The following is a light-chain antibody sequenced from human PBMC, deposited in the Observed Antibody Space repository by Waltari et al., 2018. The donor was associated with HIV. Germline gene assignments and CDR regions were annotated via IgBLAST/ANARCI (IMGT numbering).Light chain of an antibody. V-gene: IGKV4-1*01. Sequence: DIVMSQSPDSLAVSLGERATINCKSSKSVLYNSNNKNYLAWYQQKPGQPPHLLIYWASTLESVVPGRFSGSGSGTDFTLTISSLQAEDVAVYYCQQYFTTPWTFGQGTKLEIK. CDR2: WAS. CDR3: QQYFTTPWT. J-gene: IGKJ2*02. CDR1: KSVLYNSNNKNY.